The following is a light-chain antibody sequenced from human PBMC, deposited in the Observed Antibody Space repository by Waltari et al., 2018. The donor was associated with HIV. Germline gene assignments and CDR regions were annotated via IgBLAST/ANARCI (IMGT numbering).Light chain of an antibody. CDR3: MQALQTPLIT. V-gene: IGKV2-28*01. CDR1: QSLLNGNGFNY. Sequence: DIVMTQSPLSLPVTPGEPASISFRASQSLLNGNGFNYLDWYLQKPGQSPQLLIYLGSNRASGVPDRFSGSGSGTDFTLKISRVEAEDVGVYYCMQALQTPLITFGQGTRLEIK. J-gene: IGKJ5*01. CDR2: LGS.